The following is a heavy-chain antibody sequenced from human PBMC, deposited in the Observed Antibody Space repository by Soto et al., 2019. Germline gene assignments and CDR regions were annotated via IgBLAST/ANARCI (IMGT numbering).Heavy chain of an antibody. D-gene: IGHD2-15*01. CDR2: IYYSGST. V-gene: IGHV4-39*01. J-gene: IGHJ4*02. CDR3: ATLLYCSGGSCCGCNY. Sequence: QLHLQESGPGLVKPSETLSLTCTVSGGSISSSSYYWGWIRQPPGKGLEWIGSIYYSGSTYYNPSLKSRVNRSVDTSNNQFSLKLSSVTAADTGVYYCATLLYCSGGSCCGCNYWGQGTLVTVSS. CDR1: GGSISSSSYY.